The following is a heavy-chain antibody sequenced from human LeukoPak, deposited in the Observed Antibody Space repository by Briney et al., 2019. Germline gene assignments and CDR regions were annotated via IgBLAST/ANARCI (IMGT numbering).Heavy chain of an antibody. J-gene: IGHJ4*02. CDR1: GGSIGSDY. Sequence: PSETLSLTCTVSGGSIGSDYWTWIRQPPGKGLEYIGYIYYTGGTNYNPSLKSRVTISVDTSKNQFSLKPSSVTAAGTAVYFCAKYGNSGWVIDNWGQGTLVTVSS. V-gene: IGHV4-59*08. D-gene: IGHD6-19*01. CDR2: IYYTGGT. CDR3: AKYGNSGWVIDN.